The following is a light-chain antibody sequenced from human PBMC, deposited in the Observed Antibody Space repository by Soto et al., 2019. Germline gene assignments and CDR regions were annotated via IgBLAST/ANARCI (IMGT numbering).Light chain of an antibody. V-gene: IGLV1-40*01. Sequence: QSVLTQPPSVSGAPGQRVTISCTGSSSNIGAGYDVHWYQQLPGTAPKLLIYGNSNRPSGVPDRFSGSKSGTSDSLAITGLQAEDEADYYCQSYDSSLSGYVVFGGGTKVTVL. CDR2: GNS. CDR3: QSYDSSLSGYVV. CDR1: SSNIGAGYD. J-gene: IGLJ2*01.